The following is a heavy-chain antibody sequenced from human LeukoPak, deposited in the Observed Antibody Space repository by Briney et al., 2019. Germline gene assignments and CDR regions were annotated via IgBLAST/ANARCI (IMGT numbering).Heavy chain of an antibody. D-gene: IGHD2-21*01. CDR1: GYTFTSYG. J-gene: IGHJ4*02. Sequence: SVKVSCKASGYTFTSYGISWVRQAPGQGLEWMGRIIPIFGTANYAQKFQGRVTITTDESTSAAYMELSSLRSEDTAVYYCARDADDRGGGEDYWGQGTLVTVSS. V-gene: IGHV1-69*05. CDR2: IIPIFGTA. CDR3: ARDADDRGGGEDY.